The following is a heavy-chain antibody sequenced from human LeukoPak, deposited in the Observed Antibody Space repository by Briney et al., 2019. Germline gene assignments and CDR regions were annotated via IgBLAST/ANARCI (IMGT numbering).Heavy chain of an antibody. V-gene: IGHV4-39*01. Sequence: PSETLSLTCTVSGGSISSSSYYWGWIRQPPGKGLEWIGSIYYSGSTYYNPSLKSRVTISVDTSKNQFSLKLSSVTAADTAVYYCARHQQGFLEWLAPPNFDYWGQGTLVTVSS. CDR3: ARHQQGFLEWLAPPNFDY. CDR2: IYYSGST. D-gene: IGHD3-3*01. J-gene: IGHJ4*02. CDR1: GGSISSSSYY.